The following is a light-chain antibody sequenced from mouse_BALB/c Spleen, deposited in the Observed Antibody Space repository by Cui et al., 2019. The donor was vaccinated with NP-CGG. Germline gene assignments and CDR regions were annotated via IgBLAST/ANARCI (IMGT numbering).Light chain of an antibody. V-gene: IGLV1*01. CDR3: ALWYSNHWV. J-gene: IGLJ1*01. CDR2: GTN. Sequence: QAVVTQESALTTSPGEQVPLTCRQSTGSVPTTNYATWVQEKPDHLFTGLIGGTNNRAPGVPARFSGSLIGDKAALTITGAQTEDGAIYFCALWYSNHWVFGGGTKLTVL. CDR1: TGSVPTTNY.